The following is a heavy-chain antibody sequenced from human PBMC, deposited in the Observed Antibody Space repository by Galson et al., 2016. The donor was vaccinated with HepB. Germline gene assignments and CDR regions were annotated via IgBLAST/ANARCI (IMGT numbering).Heavy chain of an antibody. CDR3: VHSRWETHPRAHMYFDW. J-gene: IGHJ4*02. V-gene: IGHV2-5*02. D-gene: IGHD1-26*01. CDR2: IYWDDDL. Sequence: PALVKPTQTLTLTCTFSGFSAISSGVSVGWIRQPPGKALEWLALIYWDDDLRYSPSLESRLTIRKDTSRNQVVLTMTNMDPVDTGTYYCVHSRWETHPRAHMYFDWWGQGTLVTVSS. CDR1: GFSAISSGVS.